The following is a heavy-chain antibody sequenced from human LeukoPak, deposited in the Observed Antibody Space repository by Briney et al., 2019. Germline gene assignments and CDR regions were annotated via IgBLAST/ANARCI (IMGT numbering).Heavy chain of an antibody. CDR1: GGSISSHY. V-gene: IGHV4-59*11. CDR2: IYYSGST. CDR3: ARDRIGVSLGSYFDY. D-gene: IGHD3-3*01. Sequence: PSETLSLTCTVSGGSISSHYWSWIRQPPGKGLEWIGYIYYSGSTNYNPSLKSRVTISVDTSKNQFSLKLSSVTAADTAVYYCARDRIGVSLGSYFDYWGQGTLVTVSS. J-gene: IGHJ4*02.